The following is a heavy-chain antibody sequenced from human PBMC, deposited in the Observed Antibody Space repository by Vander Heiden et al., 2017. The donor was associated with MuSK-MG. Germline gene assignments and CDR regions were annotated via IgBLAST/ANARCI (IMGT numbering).Heavy chain of an antibody. CDR3: ASGAPAYYYDSSGYLDAFDI. J-gene: IGHJ3*02. V-gene: IGHV4-38-2*01. CDR1: GYSISSGYY. CDR2: IYHSGST. D-gene: IGHD3-22*01. Sequence: QVQLQESGPGLVKPSETLSLTCAVSGYSISSGYYWGWIRQPPGKGLEWIGSIYHSGSTYYNPSLKSRVTISVDTSKNQFSLKLSSVTAADTAVYYCASGAPAYYYDSSGYLDAFDIWGQGTMVTVSS.